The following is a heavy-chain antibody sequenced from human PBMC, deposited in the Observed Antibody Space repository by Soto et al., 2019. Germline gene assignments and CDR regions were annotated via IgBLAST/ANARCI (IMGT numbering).Heavy chain of an antibody. Sequence: PGGSLRLSCAASGFTFSSYSMNWVRQAPGKGLEWVSYISSSSSTIYYADSVKGRFTISRDNAKNSLYLQMNSLRAEDTAVYYCARDGVLPDDYYYYYMDVWGKGTTGTVS. J-gene: IGHJ6*03. CDR3: ARDGVLPDDYYYYYMDV. CDR2: ISSSSSTI. D-gene: IGHD3-3*01. CDR1: GFTFSSYS. V-gene: IGHV3-48*01.